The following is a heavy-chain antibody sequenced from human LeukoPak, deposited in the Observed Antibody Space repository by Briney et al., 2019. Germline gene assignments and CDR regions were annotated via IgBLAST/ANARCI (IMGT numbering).Heavy chain of an antibody. D-gene: IGHD3-10*01. CDR2: IKHSGST. CDR3: ARRRYGSGYYYYYYGMDV. J-gene: IGHJ6*04. V-gene: IGHV4-34*01. Sequence: SGTLCLSCAVYGGPFSGYYWSWNRQLPGKVLEWTGAIKHSGSTNYNPSLKSRVTISVDTSKNQFSLKLSSVTAADTAVYYCARRRYGSGYYYYYYGMDVWGKGTTVTVSP. CDR1: GGPFSGYY.